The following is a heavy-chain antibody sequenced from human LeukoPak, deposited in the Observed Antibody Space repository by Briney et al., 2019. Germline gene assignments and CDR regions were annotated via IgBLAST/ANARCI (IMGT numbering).Heavy chain of an antibody. CDR2: IRSKAYGGTT. D-gene: IGHD3-22*01. V-gene: IGHV3-49*03. CDR1: GFTFGDYA. J-gene: IGHJ4*02. Sequence: GGSLRLSCTASGFTFGDYAMSWFRQAPGKGLEWVGFIRSKAYGGTTEYAASVKGRFTISRDDSKSIAYLQMNSLRAEDTAVYYCAKSPTMIVLLYYFDYWGRGTLVTVSS. CDR3: AKSPTMIVLLYYFDY.